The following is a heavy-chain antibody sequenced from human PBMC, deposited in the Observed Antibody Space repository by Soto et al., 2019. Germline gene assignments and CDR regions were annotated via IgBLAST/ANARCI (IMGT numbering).Heavy chain of an antibody. CDR2: IKSKTDGGTT. Sequence: KTGGSLRLSCAASGFTFSNAWMSWVRQAPGKGLEWVGRIKSKTDGGTTDYAAPVKGRFTISRDDSKNTLYLQMNSLKTEDTAVYYCTTGEWEPLGPLYGMDVWGQGSTVTVSS. V-gene: IGHV3-15*01. CDR1: GFTFSNAW. J-gene: IGHJ6*02. D-gene: IGHD1-26*01. CDR3: TTGEWEPLGPLYGMDV.